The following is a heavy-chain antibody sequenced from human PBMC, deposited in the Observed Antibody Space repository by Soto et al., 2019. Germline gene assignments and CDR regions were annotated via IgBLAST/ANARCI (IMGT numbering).Heavy chain of an antibody. J-gene: IGHJ5*02. CDR3: ARAMVVTQNWFDP. D-gene: IGHD2-21*02. V-gene: IGHV4-30-4*01. Sequence: SETLSLTCTVSGGSISSGDYYWSWIRQPPGKGLEWIGYIYYSGSTYYNTSLKSRDTKSVDTSKKQFSLKLSSMTAADTAVFYCARAMVVTQNWFDPWGQGTLVTVSS. CDR1: GGSISSGDYY. CDR2: IYYSGST.